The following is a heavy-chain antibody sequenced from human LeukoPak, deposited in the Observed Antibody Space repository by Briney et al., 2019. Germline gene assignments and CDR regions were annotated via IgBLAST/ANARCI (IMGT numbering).Heavy chain of an antibody. CDR3: ARDLSSASSWATVPDY. J-gene: IGHJ4*02. V-gene: IGHV3-30-3*01. CDR1: GFTFSSYA. Sequence: GGSLRLSCAASGFTFSSYAMHWVRQAPGKGLEWVAVISYDGSNKYYADSVKGRFTISRDNSKNTLYLQMNSLRAEDTAVYYCARDLSSASSWATVPDYWGQGTLVTVSS. CDR2: ISYDGSNK. D-gene: IGHD2-2*01.